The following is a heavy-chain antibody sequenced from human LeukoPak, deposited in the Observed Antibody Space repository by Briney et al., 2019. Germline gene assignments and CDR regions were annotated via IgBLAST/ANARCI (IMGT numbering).Heavy chain of an antibody. J-gene: IGHJ4*02. Sequence: GASVKVSCKASGGTFSSYAISWVRQAPGQGLEWMGGIIPIFGTANYAQKFQGRVTITADESTSTAYMELSSLRSEDTAVYYCATSSRGYFDWLLSPYYFDYWGQGTLVTVSS. D-gene: IGHD3-9*01. CDR2: IIPIFGTA. V-gene: IGHV1-69*13. CDR1: GGTFSSYA. CDR3: ATSSRGYFDWLLSPYYFDY.